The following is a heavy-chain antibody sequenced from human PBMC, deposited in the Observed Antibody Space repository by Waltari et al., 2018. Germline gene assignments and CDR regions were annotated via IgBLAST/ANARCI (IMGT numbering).Heavy chain of an antibody. D-gene: IGHD3-10*01. CDR3: ARDYYYSIDY. V-gene: IGHV3-74*01. CDR2: IVRDGSIT. Sequence: VQLVESGGGLVQPGGSLSFPCAASGFSFGSYWMNWVRQAPGKGLVWVSRIVRDGSITSYADSVKGRFTISRDNAKNTLYLQMNSLRDEDTAVYYCARDYYYSIDYWGQGTVVTVSS. CDR1: GFSFGSYW. J-gene: IGHJ4*02.